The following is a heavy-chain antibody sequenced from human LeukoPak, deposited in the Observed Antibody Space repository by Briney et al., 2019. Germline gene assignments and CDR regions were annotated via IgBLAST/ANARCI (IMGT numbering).Heavy chain of an antibody. CDR1: GISLSNYG. V-gene: IGHV3-23*01. J-gene: IGHJ4*02. CDR3: AKRGVVIRVILVGFHKEAYYFDS. CDR2: ISGSGGST. Sequence: GGSLRLSCAVSGISLSNYGMSCVRQAPGKGLEWVAGISGSGGSTNYADSVKGRFTISRDNPKNTLYLQMNRLRAEDTAVYFCAKRGVVIRVILVGFHKEAYYFDSWGQGALVTVSS. D-gene: IGHD3-22*01.